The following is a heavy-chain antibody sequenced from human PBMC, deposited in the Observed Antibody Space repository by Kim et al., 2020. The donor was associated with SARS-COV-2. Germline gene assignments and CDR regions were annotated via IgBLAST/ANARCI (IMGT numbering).Heavy chain of an antibody. J-gene: IGHJ5*02. CDR2: ISSSSSTI. CDR3: ARDCGLWFGEFQFDP. V-gene: IGHV3-48*02. Sequence: GGSLRLSCAASGFTFSSYSMNWVRQAPGKGLEWVSYISSSSSTIYYADSVKGRFTISRDNAKNSLYLQMNSLRDEDTAVYYCARDCGLWFGEFQFDPWGQGTLVTVSS. CDR1: GFTFSSYS. D-gene: IGHD3-10*01.